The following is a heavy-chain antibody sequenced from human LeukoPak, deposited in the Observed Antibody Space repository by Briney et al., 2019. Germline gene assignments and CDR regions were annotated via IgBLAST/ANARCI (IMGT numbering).Heavy chain of an antibody. Sequence: GGSLRLSCAASGFTFSSYGMHWVRQAPGKGLEWVAFIRYDGSNKYYADSVKGRFTISRDNSKNTLYLQMNSLRAEDTAVYYCAKDRRGLERPLALDYWGQGTLVTVSS. V-gene: IGHV3-30*02. J-gene: IGHJ4*02. D-gene: IGHD1-1*01. CDR1: GFTFSSYG. CDR3: AKDRRGLERPLALDY. CDR2: IRYDGSNK.